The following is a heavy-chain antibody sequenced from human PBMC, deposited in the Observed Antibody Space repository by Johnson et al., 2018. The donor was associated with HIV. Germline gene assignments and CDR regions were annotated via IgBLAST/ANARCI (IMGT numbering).Heavy chain of an antibody. CDR1: GFTFDDYG. V-gene: IGHV3-66*01. D-gene: IGHD1-26*01. CDR3: ARVRVGAFDI. CDR2: IYSDGTT. Sequence: VQLVESGGGVVRPGGSLRLSCAASGFTFDDYGMTWVRQAPGKGLEWVSLIYSDGTTYYVDSVKGRFTISRDTSKNTLHLQMSSLRPEDTAVYYCARVRVGAFDIWGQGTMVTVSS. J-gene: IGHJ3*02.